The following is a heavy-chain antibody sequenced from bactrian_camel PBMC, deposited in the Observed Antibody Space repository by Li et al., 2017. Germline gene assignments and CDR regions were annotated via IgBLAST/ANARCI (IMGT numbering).Heavy chain of an antibody. Sequence: VQLVESGGGSVQAGGSLTLSCAASGYAYSTKCMGWFRQAPGKEREGVASIYIVSGQTDYADSVKGRFTISQDNAQNLLWLQMNGLKLEDTAVYYCTTGRFGSPRSQGTQVTVS. J-gene: IGHJ4*01. CDR1: GYAYSTKC. D-gene: IGHD2*01. V-gene: IGHV3S31*01. CDR2: IYIVSGQT.